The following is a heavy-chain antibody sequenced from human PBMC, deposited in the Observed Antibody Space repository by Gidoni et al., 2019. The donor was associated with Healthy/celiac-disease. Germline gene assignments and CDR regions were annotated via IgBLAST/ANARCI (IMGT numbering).Heavy chain of an antibody. D-gene: IGHD2-8*01. CDR3: TTEMLLVGYYYYMDV. CDR2: TKSKTDGGTT. V-gene: IGHV3-15*01. Sequence: EVQLVESGGGLVKPGGSLRLSCAASGFNFSNAWMSWVRQAPGKGLELVGRTKSKTDGGTTDYAAPVKGRFTISRDDSKNTLYLQMNSLKTEDTAVYYCTTEMLLVGYYYYMDVWGKGTTVTVSS. CDR1: GFNFSNAW. J-gene: IGHJ6*03.